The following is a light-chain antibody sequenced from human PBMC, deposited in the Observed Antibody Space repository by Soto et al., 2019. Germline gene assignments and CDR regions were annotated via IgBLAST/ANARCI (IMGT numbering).Light chain of an antibody. CDR3: QQYYSYST. CDR2: KSS. Sequence: DIQMTQSPSTLSASVGDRVTITXRASQXMNXWLAWYQQKPGKAPKLLIYKSSNLQSGVPSRFSGSGSGTEFTLTISSLQPDDFATYYCQQYYSYSTFGQGTKVEVK. CDR1: QXMNXW. V-gene: IGKV1-5*03. J-gene: IGKJ1*01.